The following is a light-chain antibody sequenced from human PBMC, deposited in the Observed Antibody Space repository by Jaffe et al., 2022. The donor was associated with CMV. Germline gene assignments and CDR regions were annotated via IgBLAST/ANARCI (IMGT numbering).Light chain of an antibody. CDR3: QQGNSFLFT. J-gene: IGKJ3*01. V-gene: IGKV1-12*01. CDR1: QDISSW. Sequence: DIQMTQSPSSVSASVGDRVTITCRASQDISSWLAWYQQKPGKAPKLLIYAASSLHTGVPSRFSGSGSGTDFTLTISSLQPEDFATYYCQQGNSFLFTFGPGTKVDIK. CDR2: AAS.